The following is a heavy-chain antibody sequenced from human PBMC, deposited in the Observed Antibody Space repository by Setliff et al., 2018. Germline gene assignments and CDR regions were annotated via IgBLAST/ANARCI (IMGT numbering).Heavy chain of an antibody. CDR1: GFTFSNYW. Sequence: PGGSLRLSCAASGFTFSNYWMSWVRQAPGKGLEWVANIKQDGSEKYYVDSVKGRFTISRDNAKNSLYLQMNSLRAEDTAVYYCARDHAYGSRFYYYYYGMDVWGQGTTVTVSS. V-gene: IGHV3-7*01. CDR3: ARDHAYGSRFYYYYYGMDV. J-gene: IGHJ6*02. CDR2: IKQDGSEK. D-gene: IGHD3-10*01.